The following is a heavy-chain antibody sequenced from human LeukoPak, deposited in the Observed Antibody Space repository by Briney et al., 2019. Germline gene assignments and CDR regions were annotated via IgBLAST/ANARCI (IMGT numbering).Heavy chain of an antibody. J-gene: IGHJ4*02. CDR2: ILSDGSKE. CDR1: GFTFSSYG. D-gene: IGHD2-2*01. Sequence: GGSLRLSCAASGFTFSSYGMHWVRQAPGKGLEWVPVILSDGSKEFYTDSVKGRFTISRDNSKNTLYLQMNSLRAEDTAVYYCAKDREGYQLLAGLFDYWGQGTLVTVSS. V-gene: IGHV3-33*06. CDR3: AKDREGYQLLAGLFDY.